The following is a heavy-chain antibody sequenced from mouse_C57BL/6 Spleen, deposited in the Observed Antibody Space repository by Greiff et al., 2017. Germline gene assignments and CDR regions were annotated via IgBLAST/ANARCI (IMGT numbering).Heavy chain of an antibody. Sequence: QVQLQQSGAELAKPGASVKLSCKASGYTFTSYWMHWVKQRPGQGLEWIGYINPSSGYTKYNQKFKDKATLTADNSSSTAYMQLSSLTYEDSAVYYCARDGNYYFDYWGQGTTLTVSS. CDR1: GYTFTSYW. D-gene: IGHD2-1*01. J-gene: IGHJ2*01. CDR2: INPSSGYT. V-gene: IGHV1-7*01. CDR3: ARDGNYYFDY.